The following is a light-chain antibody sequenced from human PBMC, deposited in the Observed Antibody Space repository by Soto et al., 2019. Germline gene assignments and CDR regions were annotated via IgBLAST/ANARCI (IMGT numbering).Light chain of an antibody. J-gene: IGLJ1*01. CDR3: SSYTSSSTLYV. Sequence: QSALTQPASVSGSPGQSITISCTGTSSDVGGYNYVSWYQQHPDKAPKLMIYDVSNRPSGFSNRFSGSKSGNTASLTISGLQAEDEADYYCSSYTSSSTLYVFGTGTKLTVL. V-gene: IGLV2-14*01. CDR2: DVS. CDR1: SSDVGGYNY.